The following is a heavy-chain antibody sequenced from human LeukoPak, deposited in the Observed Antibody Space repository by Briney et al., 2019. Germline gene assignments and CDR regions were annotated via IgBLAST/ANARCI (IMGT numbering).Heavy chain of an antibody. Sequence: GASVKLSCKASGGTFSSYAISWVRQAPGQGLEWMGRIIPILGIANYAQKFQGRVTITADKSTSTAYMELSSLRSEDTAVYYCARGYDSSGIDYWGQGTLVTVSS. V-gene: IGHV1-69*04. CDR3: ARGYDSSGIDY. D-gene: IGHD3-22*01. CDR1: GGTFSSYA. CDR2: IIPILGIA. J-gene: IGHJ4*02.